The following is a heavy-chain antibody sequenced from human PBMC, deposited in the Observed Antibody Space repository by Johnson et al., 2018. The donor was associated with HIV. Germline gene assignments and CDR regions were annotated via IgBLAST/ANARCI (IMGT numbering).Heavy chain of an antibody. V-gene: IGHV3-30*04. CDR1: GFTFSNFA. J-gene: IGHJ3*02. D-gene: IGHD1-1*01. CDR3: ARQLGSDAFDI. Sequence: QVQLVESGGGVIRPGGSLRLSCAASGFTFSNFAMHWVRQAPGKGLEWVVVLSYDGSNKYFADSVKGRFTISRDNSKNSLYLQMNSLRAEDTAVYYCARQLGSDAFDIWGQGTMVTVSS. CDR2: LSYDGSNK.